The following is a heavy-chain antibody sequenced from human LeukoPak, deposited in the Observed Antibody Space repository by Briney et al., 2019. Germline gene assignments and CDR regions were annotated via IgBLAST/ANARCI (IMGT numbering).Heavy chain of an antibody. CDR2: INSDGSST. CDR3: ARASYYDSSGSYPFDY. J-gene: IGHJ4*02. D-gene: IGHD3-22*01. Sequence: AGGSLRLSCAASGFTFSSYWMHWVRHAPGKGLVWVSRINSDGSSTSYADSVKRRFTISRDNAKNTLYLQMNSLRAEDTAVYYCARASYYDSSGSYPFDYWGQGTLVTVSS. V-gene: IGHV3-74*01. CDR1: GFTFSSYW.